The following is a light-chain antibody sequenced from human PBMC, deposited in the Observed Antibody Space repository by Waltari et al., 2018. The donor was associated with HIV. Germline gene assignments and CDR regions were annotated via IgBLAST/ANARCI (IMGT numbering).Light chain of an antibody. V-gene: IGLV2-14*03. J-gene: IGLJ2*01. Sequence: QSALTQPASVSGSPGQSIPISCTGTSGDVGVSTYVSWYQHHPGKAPKLMIYDVSERPSGVSNRFSDSKSGSTAYLTISGLQAEDDSHYYCSSYSSTSAVLFGGGTKLTVL. CDR1: SGDVGVSTY. CDR2: DVS. CDR3: SSYSSTSAVL.